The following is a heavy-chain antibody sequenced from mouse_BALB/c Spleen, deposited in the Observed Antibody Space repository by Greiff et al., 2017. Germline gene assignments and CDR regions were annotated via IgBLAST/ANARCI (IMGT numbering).Heavy chain of an antibody. D-gene: IGHD2-10*01. CDR3: TRPTMTYRDAMDY. CDR2: IYPGSGST. CDR1: GYTFTSYW. V-gene: IGHV1S22*01. Sequence: LQQPGSELVRPGASVKLSCKASGYTFTSYWMHWVKQRPGQGLEWIGNIYPGSGSTNYDEKFKSKATLTVDTSSSTAYMQLSSLTSEDSAVYYCTRPTMTYRDAMDYWGQGTSVTVSS. J-gene: IGHJ4*01.